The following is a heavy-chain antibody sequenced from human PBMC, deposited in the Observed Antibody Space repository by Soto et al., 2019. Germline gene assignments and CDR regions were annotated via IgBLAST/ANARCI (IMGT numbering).Heavy chain of an antibody. Sequence: PGGSLRLSCAASGFTFSSYSMNWVRQAPGKGLEWVSAISGSGGSTYYADSVKGRFTISRDNSKNTLYLQMNSLRAEDTAVYYCAKDEVVPAAIFDYWGQGTLVTVSS. V-gene: IGHV3-23*01. D-gene: IGHD2-2*01. CDR2: ISGSGGST. J-gene: IGHJ4*02. CDR3: AKDEVVPAAIFDY. CDR1: GFTFSSYS.